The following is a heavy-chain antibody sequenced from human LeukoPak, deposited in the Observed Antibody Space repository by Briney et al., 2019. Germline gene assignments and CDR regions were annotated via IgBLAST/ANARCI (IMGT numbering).Heavy chain of an antibody. D-gene: IGHD2-15*01. CDR2: IRYDGSNK. Sequence: PGGSLRLSCAASGFTFSSYGMHWVRQAPGKGLEWVAFIRYDGSNKYYADSVKGRFTISRDNSKNTLYLQMNSLRAEDTAVYYCAKELNYCSGGSCYLIDYYYMDVWGKGTTVTVSS. J-gene: IGHJ6*03. CDR1: GFTFSSYG. CDR3: AKELNYCSGGSCYLIDYYYMDV. V-gene: IGHV3-30*02.